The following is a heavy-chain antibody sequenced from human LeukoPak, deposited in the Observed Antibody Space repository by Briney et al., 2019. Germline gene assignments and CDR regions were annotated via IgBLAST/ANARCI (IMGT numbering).Heavy chain of an antibody. D-gene: IGHD6-13*01. CDR1: GYTFSGYC. V-gene: IGHV1-2*02. CDR2: INPNSGGT. Sequence: ASVKVSCKASGYTFSGYCMHWVRQAPGQGLEWMGWINPNSGGTNYAQKFQGRVTMTRDTSISTAYLELNWLTSDDTAVYYCASPDSTVVDSSSWYGFDYYYGMDVWGQGTTVTVSS. CDR3: ASPDSTVVDSSSWYGFDYYYGMDV. J-gene: IGHJ6*02.